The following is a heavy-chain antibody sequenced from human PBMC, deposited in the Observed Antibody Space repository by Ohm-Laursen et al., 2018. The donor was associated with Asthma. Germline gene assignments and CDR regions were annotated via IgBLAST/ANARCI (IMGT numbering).Heavy chain of an antibody. D-gene: IGHD2-8*02. V-gene: IGHV3-21*01. Sequence: SLRLSCSASGFSFSNYDVHWVRQAPGKGLEWVASINTASTFIYYADSVRGRFTTSRDNAKNSVYLQMNSLRAEDTAVYYCARVTGDVWWFDPWGQGTRVTVSS. CDR1: GFSFSNYD. CDR3: ARVTGDVWWFDP. CDR2: INTASTFI. J-gene: IGHJ5*02.